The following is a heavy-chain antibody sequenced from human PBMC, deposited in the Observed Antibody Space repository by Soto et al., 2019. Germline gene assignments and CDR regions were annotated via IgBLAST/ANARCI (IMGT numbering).Heavy chain of an antibody. J-gene: IGHJ4*02. CDR1: GYSFAGYW. Sequence: VASLKISCKGSGYSFAGYWITCVRQRPGKGLEWMGRIDPSDSQTYYSPSFRGHVTISAAKSITPGFLRGKILRASDTAIYYCATQTCACASRTNIQFYFGNLCQGTLVAVSS. CDR2: IDPSDSQT. CDR3: ATQTCACASRTNIQFYFGN. D-gene: IGHD2-8*01. V-gene: IGHV5-10-1*01.